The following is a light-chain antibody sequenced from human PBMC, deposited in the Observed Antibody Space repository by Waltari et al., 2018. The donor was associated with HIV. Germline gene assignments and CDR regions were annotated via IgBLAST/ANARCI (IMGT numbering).Light chain of an antibody. J-gene: IGLJ3*02. Sequence: QSALTQPASVSGSPGQSITLSCTGTSSDVGGYNYVSWYQQHPGKAPKLMIYEVTNRHAGVSNRFSGSKYGNTDSLTISGLQAEDEADYYCSSYTSSSTQVFGGGTKVTVL. CDR2: EVT. V-gene: IGLV2-14*03. CDR3: SSYTSSSTQV. CDR1: SSDVGGYNY.